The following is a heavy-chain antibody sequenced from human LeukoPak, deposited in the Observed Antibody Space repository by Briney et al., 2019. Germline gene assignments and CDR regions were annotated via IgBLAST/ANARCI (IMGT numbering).Heavy chain of an antibody. Sequence: GASVKVSCKASGYTFTSYAMNWVRQAPGQGLEWMGWINTNTGNPTYAQGFTGRFVFSLDTSVSTAYLQISSLKAEDTAVYYCARGPYIAAAGHLNNWFDPWGQGTLVTVSS. CDR3: ARGPYIAAAGHLNNWFDP. CDR2: INTNTGNP. D-gene: IGHD6-13*01. CDR1: GYTFTSYA. V-gene: IGHV7-4-1*02. J-gene: IGHJ5*02.